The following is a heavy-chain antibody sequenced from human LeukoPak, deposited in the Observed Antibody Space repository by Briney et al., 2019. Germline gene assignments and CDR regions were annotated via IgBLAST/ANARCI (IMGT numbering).Heavy chain of an antibody. CDR1: GFTFSSYN. Sequence: GGSLRLSCAASGFTFSSYNMHWVRQAPGKGLEWVAVIWYDGSNKYYADSVKGRFTISRDSSKNTVYLEMNSLRAEDTAVYHCAKGQWYGSHHYFDAWGQGTLVTVSS. CDR2: IWYDGSNK. V-gene: IGHV3-33*03. CDR3: AKGQWYGSHHYFDA. J-gene: IGHJ4*02. D-gene: IGHD6-13*01.